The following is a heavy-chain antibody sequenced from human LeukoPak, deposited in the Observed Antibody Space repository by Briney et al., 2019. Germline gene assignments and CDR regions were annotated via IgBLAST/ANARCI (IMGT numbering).Heavy chain of an antibody. J-gene: IGHJ5*02. V-gene: IGHV4-34*01. CDR1: GGSLKSYY. CDR3: AREPPRDFWSGYYKGNWFDP. D-gene: IGHD3-3*01. Sequence: SETLSLTCSVSGGSLKSYYWNWIRQPPGKGLEWIGEINHSGSTNYNPSLKSRVTISVDTSKNQFSLKLSSVTAADTAVYYCAREPPRDFWSGYYKGNWFDPWGQGTLVTVSS. CDR2: INHSGST.